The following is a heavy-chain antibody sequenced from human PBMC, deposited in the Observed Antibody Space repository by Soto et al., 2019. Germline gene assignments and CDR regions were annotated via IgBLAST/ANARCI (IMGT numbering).Heavy chain of an antibody. Sequence: SETLSLTCAVYGGSFSGYYWSWIRQPPGKGLEWVGEINQSGSTNYNPSLKSRVTISVDTSKNQFSLKLSSVTAADTAVYYCARAPGSDYDSHYYYYYGMDVWGQGTTVTVSS. J-gene: IGHJ6*02. CDR3: ARAPGSDYDSHYYYYYGMDV. CDR1: GGSFSGYY. V-gene: IGHV4-34*01. D-gene: IGHD5-12*01. CDR2: INQSGST.